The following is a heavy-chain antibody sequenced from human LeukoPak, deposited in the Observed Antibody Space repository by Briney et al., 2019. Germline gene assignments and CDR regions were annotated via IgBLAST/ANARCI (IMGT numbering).Heavy chain of an antibody. CDR2: IYYSGST. V-gene: IGHV4-31*02. CDR1: GFTFSSFWMY. D-gene: IGHD4-17*01. CDR3: ARASGDYYYGMDV. Sequence: LRLSCAASGFTFSSFWMYWVRQHPGKGLEWIGYIYYSGSTYYNPSLKSRVTISVDTSKNQFSLKLSSVTAADTAVYYCARASGDYYYGMDVWGKGTTVTVSS. J-gene: IGHJ6*04.